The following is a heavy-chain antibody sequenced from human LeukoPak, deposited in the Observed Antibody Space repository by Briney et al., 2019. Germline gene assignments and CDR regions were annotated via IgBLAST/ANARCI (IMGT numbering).Heavy chain of an antibody. V-gene: IGHV3-7*05. CDR2: IKQDGSEI. J-gene: IGHJ4*02. D-gene: IGHD6-13*01. CDR3: ARDSPAAAGRGPFDY. Sequence: GGSLRLPCAASEFTFSRFWMSWVRQAPGKGLEWVANIKQDGSEIYYVDSVKGRFTISRDNAKNSLYLQMNSLRAEDTAVYYCARDSPAAAGRGPFDYWGQGTLVTVSS. CDR1: EFTFSRFW.